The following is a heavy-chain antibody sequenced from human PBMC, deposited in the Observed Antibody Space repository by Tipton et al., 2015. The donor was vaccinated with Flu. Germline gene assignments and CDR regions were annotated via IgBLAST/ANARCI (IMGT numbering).Heavy chain of an antibody. V-gene: IGHV4-4*07. CDR1: GDSITYYY. D-gene: IGHD3-22*01. Sequence: LRLSCTVSGDSITYYYWTWIRQPAGKGLEWIGRIYTTGSTNYNPSLQSRVTMSLDTSKNQFSLKLSSVTAADTAVYYCARGRYDSSGFVDYWGQGTLVTVSS. CDR2: IYTTGST. J-gene: IGHJ4*02. CDR3: ARGRYDSSGFVDY.